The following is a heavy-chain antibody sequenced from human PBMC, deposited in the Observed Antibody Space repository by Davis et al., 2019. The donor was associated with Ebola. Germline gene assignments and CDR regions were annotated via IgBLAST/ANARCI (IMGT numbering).Heavy chain of an antibody. CDR3: VRHPVGLTDAFDV. CDR1: GGSVSSTTYY. Sequence: GSLRLSCTVLGGSVSSTTYYWGWIRQPPGKGLEWMGSIYSSGITYDNPSLKSRVTVSLEKSKNQFSLKLTSMTAADTAVYYCVRHPVGLTDAFDVWGQGRLVAVSS. V-gene: IGHV4-39*01. CDR2: IYSSGIT. D-gene: IGHD1-26*01. J-gene: IGHJ3*01.